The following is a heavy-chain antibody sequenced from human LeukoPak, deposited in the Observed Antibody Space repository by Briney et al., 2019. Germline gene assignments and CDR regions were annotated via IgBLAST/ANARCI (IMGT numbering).Heavy chain of an antibody. V-gene: IGHV3-23*01. CDR1: GFTFSSYA. Sequence: GGSLRLSCAASGFTFSSYAMSWVRQAPWKGPEWVSAISGSGGSTYYADSVKGRFTISRDNSKNTLYLQMNSLRAEDTAVYYCAKDRMRIAVAGTDYWGQGTLVTVSS. CDR2: ISGSGGST. D-gene: IGHD6-19*01. CDR3: AKDRMRIAVAGTDY. J-gene: IGHJ4*02.